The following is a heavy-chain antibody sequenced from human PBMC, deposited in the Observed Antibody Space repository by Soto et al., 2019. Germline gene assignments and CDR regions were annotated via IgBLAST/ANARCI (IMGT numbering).Heavy chain of an antibody. D-gene: IGHD3-3*01. CDR2: ISHDGRNE. CDR1: GFSFSTFA. CDR3: ARDGLPDDFRSGGYWFDP. J-gene: IGHJ5*02. V-gene: IGHV3-30-3*01. Sequence: QAYLVESGGGVVQPGRSLRLSCAASGFSFSTFALHWVRQAPGEGLEWVALISHDGRNEKYAESVKGRFTISRDNSKNTVYMQMDSLRLEDTGVYYCARDGLPDDFRSGGYWFDPWGQETQVTVSS.